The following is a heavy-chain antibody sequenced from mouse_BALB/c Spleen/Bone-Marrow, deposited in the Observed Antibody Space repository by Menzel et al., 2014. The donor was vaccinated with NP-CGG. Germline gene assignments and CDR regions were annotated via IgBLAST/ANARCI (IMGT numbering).Heavy chain of an antibody. Sequence: QVQLQQSGPELVRPGVSVKFSCKGSGYTFTDYAMHWVKQSHAKSLEWIGVISTYLGNTNYNQKYKGKATMTVDKSSSTAYMELARLTSEDSAIYYCARSYYGSSQPFDYWGQGTTLTVSS. CDR1: GYTFTDYA. J-gene: IGHJ2*01. CDR3: ARSYYGSSQPFDY. CDR2: ISTYLGNT. V-gene: IGHV1-67*01. D-gene: IGHD1-1*01.